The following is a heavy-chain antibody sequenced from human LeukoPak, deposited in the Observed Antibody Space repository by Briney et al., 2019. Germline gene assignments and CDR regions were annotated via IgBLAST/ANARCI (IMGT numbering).Heavy chain of an antibody. CDR2: IYPGDSDT. V-gene: IGHV5-51*01. Sequence: GQSLNFSWTGSGYSFTSYWIGWVRQMHGKGLEWMGIIYPGDSDTRYSPSFQGQVIISADKSISSAYLQWSSLKASDAAMYYCARQGFSAVGYWGQGTLVSVSS. CDR3: ARQGFSAVGY. CDR1: GYSFTSYW. J-gene: IGHJ4*02. D-gene: IGHD4-23*01.